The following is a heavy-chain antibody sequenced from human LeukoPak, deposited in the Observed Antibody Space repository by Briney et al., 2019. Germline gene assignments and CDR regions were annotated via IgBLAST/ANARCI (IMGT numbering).Heavy chain of an antibody. D-gene: IGHD3-3*01. V-gene: IGHV1-18*01. J-gene: IGHJ1*01. Sequence: GASVKVSCKASGYTFTSYGISWVRQAPGQGLEWMGWISAYNGNTNYAQKLQGRVTMTTDTSTSTAYMELRSLRSDDTAVYYCARGPTWGYDFWVAEYFQHWGQGTLVTVSS. CDR3: ARGPTWGYDFWVAEYFQH. CDR1: GYTFTSYG. CDR2: ISAYNGNT.